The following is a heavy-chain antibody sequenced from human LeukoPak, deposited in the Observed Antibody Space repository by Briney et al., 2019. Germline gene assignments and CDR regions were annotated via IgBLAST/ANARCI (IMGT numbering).Heavy chain of an antibody. J-gene: IGHJ4*02. CDR2: IYTSGST. CDR1: GGSISSGSYY. D-gene: IGHD3-9*01. Sequence: SETLSLTCTVSGGSISSGSYYWSWIRQPAGKGLEWIGRIYTSGSTNYNPSLKSRVTISVDTSKNQFSLKLSSVTAADTAVYYCARGNYDILTGYYVDYFDYWGQGTLVTVSS. V-gene: IGHV4-61*02. CDR3: ARGNYDILTGYYVDYFDY.